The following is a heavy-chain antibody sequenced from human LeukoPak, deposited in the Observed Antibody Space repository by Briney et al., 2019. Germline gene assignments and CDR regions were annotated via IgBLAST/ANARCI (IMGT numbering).Heavy chain of an antibody. V-gene: IGHV3-30-3*01. Sequence: PGRSVRLSCAASGFTFSIYAVHSVRQARGKGLEWVAVISYEGSNKYYADSVKGRFTLSRDNSKNTLYLQMNSLRAEDTAVYYCARRYCSSPSCYRPLYYYYYMDVWGKGTTVTVSS. D-gene: IGHD2-2*02. CDR2: ISYEGSNK. CDR1: GFTFSIYA. CDR3: ARRYCSSPSCYRPLYYYYYMDV. J-gene: IGHJ6*03.